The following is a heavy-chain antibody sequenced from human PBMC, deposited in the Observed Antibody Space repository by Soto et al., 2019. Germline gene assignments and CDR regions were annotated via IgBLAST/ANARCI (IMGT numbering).Heavy chain of an antibody. CDR1: GGSFSRYI. CDR2: IIPVLGVE. Sequence: GASVKVSCKASGGSFSRYIVSWVRQAPGQGLEWMGRIIPVLGVEYYAQKFQGRVTITADKSTSTAYMELSSLRSEDTAVYYCAKSPNPESATPSYYGLDVWGLGTTVTVSS. J-gene: IGHJ6*02. V-gene: IGHV1-69*02. D-gene: IGHD2-15*01. CDR3: AKSPNPESATPSYYGLDV.